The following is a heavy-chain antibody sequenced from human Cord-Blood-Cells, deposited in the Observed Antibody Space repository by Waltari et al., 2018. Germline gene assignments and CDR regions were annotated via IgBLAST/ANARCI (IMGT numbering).Heavy chain of an antibody. J-gene: IGHJ4*02. Sequence: QVQLVQSGAEVKKPGASVKVSCKASGYTFTSYDINWVRQATGQGLEWMGCMNPNSGNTDYAQKFQARVTMTRNTSISTAYMDLSSLRSEDTAVYYCASVDRRQQLCWGQGTLVTVSS. CDR3: ASVDRRQQLC. V-gene: IGHV1-8*01. CDR1: GYTFTSYD. CDR2: MNPNSGNT. D-gene: IGHD6-13*01.